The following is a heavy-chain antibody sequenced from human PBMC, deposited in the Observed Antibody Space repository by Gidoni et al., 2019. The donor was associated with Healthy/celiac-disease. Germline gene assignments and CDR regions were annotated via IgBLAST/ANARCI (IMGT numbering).Heavy chain of an antibody. Sequence: EVQLLESGGGLVQPGGSLRLSCAASVFTLSSYAMSWVRQAPGKGLEWVSAISGSGGSTYYADSVKGRFTISRDNSKNTLYLQMNSLRAEDTAVYYCAKDSGRGFGSQFDYWGQGTLVTVSS. J-gene: IGHJ4*02. CDR2: ISGSGGST. CDR3: AKDSGRGFGSQFDY. V-gene: IGHV3-23*01. CDR1: VFTLSSYA. D-gene: IGHD1-26*01.